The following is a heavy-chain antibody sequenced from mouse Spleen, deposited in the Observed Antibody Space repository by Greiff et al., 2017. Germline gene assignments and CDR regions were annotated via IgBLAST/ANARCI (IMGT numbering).Heavy chain of an antibody. D-gene: IGHD1-2*01. CDR1: GFTFSDYG. CDR3: ARHTTALDY. Sequence: DVKLVESGGGLVKPGGSLKLSCAASGFTFSDYGMAWVRQAPGKGPEWVAFISNLAYSIYYADTVTGRFTISRENAKNTLYLEMSSLRSEDTAMYYCARHTTALDYWGQGTTLTVSS. J-gene: IGHJ2*01. V-gene: IGHV5-15*01. CDR2: ISNLAYSI.